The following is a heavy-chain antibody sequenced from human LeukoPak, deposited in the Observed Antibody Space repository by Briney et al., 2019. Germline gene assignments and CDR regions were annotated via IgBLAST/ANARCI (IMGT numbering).Heavy chain of an antibody. CDR3: ARDPGRYCSSTSCYTRGDY. V-gene: IGHV1-18*01. Sequence: ASVKVSCKASGYTFTSYGISWVRQAPGQGLEWMGWISAYNGNTNYAQKLQGRVTMTTDTSTSTAYMELRSLRSDDTAVYYCARDPGRYCSSTSCYTRGDYWGQGTLVTVSS. CDR2: ISAYNGNT. CDR1: GYTFTSYG. D-gene: IGHD2-2*02. J-gene: IGHJ4*02.